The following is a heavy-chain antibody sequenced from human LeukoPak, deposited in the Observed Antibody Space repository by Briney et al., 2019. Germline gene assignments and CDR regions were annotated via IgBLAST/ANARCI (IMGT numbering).Heavy chain of an antibody. CDR1: GFTFSSHA. CDR2: ISASGGST. D-gene: IGHD6-19*01. CDR3: AKDGDSIAVAGHFDY. V-gene: IGHV3-23*01. Sequence: GGSLRLSCAASGFTFSSHAMAWVRQAPGKGLEWVSGISASGGSTYYADSVKGRFTISRDNSKNTLYLQMNSLRAEDTALYYCAKDGDSIAVAGHFDYWGQGTLVTVSS. J-gene: IGHJ4*02.